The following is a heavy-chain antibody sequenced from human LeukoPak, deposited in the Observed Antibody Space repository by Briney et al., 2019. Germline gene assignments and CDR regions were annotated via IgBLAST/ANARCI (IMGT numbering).Heavy chain of an antibody. D-gene: IGHD6-13*01. Sequence: GGSLRLSCAASGFTFSSYGMHWVRQAPGKGLEWVAVISYDGSNKYYADSVKGRFTNSRDNSKNTLYLQMNSLRAEDTAVYYCAKSPYTLAAAGYDYWGQGTLVTVSS. CDR3: AKSPYTLAAAGYDY. J-gene: IGHJ4*02. CDR1: GFTFSSYG. CDR2: ISYDGSNK. V-gene: IGHV3-30*18.